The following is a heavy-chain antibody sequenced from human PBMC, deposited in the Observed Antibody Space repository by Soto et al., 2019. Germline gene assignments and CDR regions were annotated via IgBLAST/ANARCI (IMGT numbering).Heavy chain of an antibody. J-gene: IGHJ3*02. Sequence: GGSLRLSCAASGFTFSSYAMSWVRQAPGKGLEWVSAISGSGGSTYYVDSVKGRFTISRDNSKNTLYLQMNSVRAEDTAVYYCAKLGGSGSYYFNDAFDIWGQGTMVTVSS. CDR1: GFTFSSYA. D-gene: IGHD1-26*01. V-gene: IGHV3-23*01. CDR3: AKLGGSGSYYFNDAFDI. CDR2: ISGSGGST.